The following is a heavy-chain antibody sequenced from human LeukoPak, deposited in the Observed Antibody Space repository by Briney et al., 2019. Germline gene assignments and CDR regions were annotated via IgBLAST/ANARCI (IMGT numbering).Heavy chain of an antibody. CDR3: ARRTLGIVGATYYFDY. Sequence: GGSLRLSCAASRFTFTGYGMHWVRQAPGKGLEWVAFIRYDGSNKYYADSVKGRFTISRDNSKNTLYLQMNSLRAEDTAVYYCARRTLGIVGATYYFDYWGQGTLVTVSS. D-gene: IGHD1-26*01. V-gene: IGHV3-30*02. CDR2: IRYDGSNK. CDR1: RFTFTGYG. J-gene: IGHJ4*02.